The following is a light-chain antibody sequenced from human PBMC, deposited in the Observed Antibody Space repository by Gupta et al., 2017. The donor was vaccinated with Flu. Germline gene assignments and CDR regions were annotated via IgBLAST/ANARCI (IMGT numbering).Light chain of an antibody. CDR3: KQSKHCPWA. Sequence: VPFGTSAFIYCRPSHGRGHKDGKNVLDWFQQKPGHAPKLLIYIASPRECGVPDIFSGSGSGTEFTLKISRVEADDVVVYCCKQSKHCPWAFGQGTKVEIK. J-gene: IGKJ1*01. CDR1: HGRGHKDGKNV. V-gene: IGKV2-30*02. CDR2: IAS.